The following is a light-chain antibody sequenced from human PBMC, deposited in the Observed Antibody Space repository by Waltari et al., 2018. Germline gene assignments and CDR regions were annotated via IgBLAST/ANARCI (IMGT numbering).Light chain of an antibody. CDR1: RSNIGSNY. Sequence: QSVLTQPPSASGTPGQRVTISCSGSRSNIGSNYVYWYQQVPGTAPKRLIYRNNQRPSGVPDRFSGSKSGTSASLAISGLRSEDEVDYYCAAWDDSLSGRVFGGGTKVTVL. V-gene: IGLV1-47*01. CDR3: AAWDDSLSGRV. J-gene: IGLJ3*02. CDR2: RNN.